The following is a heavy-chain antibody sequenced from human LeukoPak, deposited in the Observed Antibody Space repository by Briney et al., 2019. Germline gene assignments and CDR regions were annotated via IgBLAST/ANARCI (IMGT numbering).Heavy chain of an antibody. Sequence: PSETLSLTCTVSGGSISSCYWSWIRQPAGKGLGLVGRMYTSGSTSYNPSLKSRVTMSVDTSKNQFYLKLGLRTAADTAVYYRARVVEAGTYYYYGMHVWPQDPTLTV. CDR1: GGSISSCY. CDR3: ARVVEAGTYYYYGMHV. J-gene: IGHJ6*02. D-gene: IGHD1-7*01. V-gene: IGHV4-4*07. CDR2: MYTSGST.